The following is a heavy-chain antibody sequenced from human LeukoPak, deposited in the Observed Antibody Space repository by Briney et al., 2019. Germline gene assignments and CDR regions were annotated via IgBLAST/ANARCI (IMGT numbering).Heavy chain of an antibody. V-gene: IGHV3-33*08. J-gene: IGHJ4*02. CDR2: IWYDGSDK. Sequence: GGSLRLSCAASGFTFSSYGMNWVRQASGKGLEWVAVIWYDGSDKYYADSVKGRFTISRDNSKNTLYLQMTSLRADDTAVYYCARDRVLHYFDYWGQGALVTASS. D-gene: IGHD3-16*01. CDR1: GFTFSSYG. CDR3: ARDRVLHYFDY.